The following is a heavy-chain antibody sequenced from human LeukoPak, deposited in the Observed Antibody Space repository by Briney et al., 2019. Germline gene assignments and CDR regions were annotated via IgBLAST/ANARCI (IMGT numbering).Heavy chain of an antibody. D-gene: IGHD6-13*01. Sequence: GGSLRLSCAASGFTFSSYGMHWVRQAPGKGLEYVSGFSSNGLSTYYADSVKGRFTVSRDNSKNTLYLQMSSLRAEDTAVYYCAITASGSLSDYWGQGTLVTVSS. V-gene: IGHV3-64D*09. CDR2: FSSNGLST. CDR3: AITASGSLSDY. J-gene: IGHJ4*02. CDR1: GFTFSSYG.